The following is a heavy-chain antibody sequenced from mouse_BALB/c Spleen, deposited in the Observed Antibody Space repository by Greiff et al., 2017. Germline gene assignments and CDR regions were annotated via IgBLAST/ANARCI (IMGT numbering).Heavy chain of an antibody. CDR2: IDPANGNT. V-gene: IGHV14-3*02. J-gene: IGHJ3*01. CDR3: ARGSSLAWFAY. D-gene: IGHD1-1*01. CDR1: GFNIKDTY. Sequence: EVQLQQSGAELVKPGASVKLSCTVSGFNIKDTYMHWVKQRPEQGLEWIGRIDPANGNTKYDPKFQGKATITADTSSNTAYLQLSSLTSEDTAVYYCARGSSLAWFAYWGQGTLVTVSA.